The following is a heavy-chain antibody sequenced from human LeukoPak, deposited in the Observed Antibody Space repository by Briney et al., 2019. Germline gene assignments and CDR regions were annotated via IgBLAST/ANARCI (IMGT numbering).Heavy chain of an antibody. CDR2: IIPILGIA. V-gene: IGHV1-69*04. CDR3: ARDLLSSGGDY. J-gene: IGHJ4*02. D-gene: IGHD6-19*01. CDR1: GGTFSSYA. Sequence: GASVKVSCKASGGTFSSYAISWVRQAPGQGLEWMGRIIPILGIANYAQKFQGRVTITADKSTSTAYMELRSLRSDDTAVYYCARDLLSSGGDYWGQGTLVTVSS.